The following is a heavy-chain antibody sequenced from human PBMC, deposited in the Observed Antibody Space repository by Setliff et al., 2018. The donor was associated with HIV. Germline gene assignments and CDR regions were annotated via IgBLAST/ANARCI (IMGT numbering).Heavy chain of an antibody. V-gene: IGHV1-18*01. CDR1: GHTFSTYG. CDR2: ITPYNNNT. D-gene: IGHD3-3*01. J-gene: IGHJ6*03. Sequence: GASVKVSCKASGHTFSTYGISWVRQAPGQGLEWMGWITPYNNNTQYTQHLQGRVTMTTDTYTSTAYMDLRSLRSDDTAVYYCARLIKHYDFWSGYYGAYYYYMDVWGTGTTVTAP. CDR3: ARLIKHYDFWSGYYGAYYYYMDV.